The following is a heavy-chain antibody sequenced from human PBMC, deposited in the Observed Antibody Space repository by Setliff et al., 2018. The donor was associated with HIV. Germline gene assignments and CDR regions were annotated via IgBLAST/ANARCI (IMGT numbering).Heavy chain of an antibody. CDR1: GGSFSGYY. V-gene: IGHV4-59*08. D-gene: IGHD6-13*01. CDR2: IYYSGST. CDR3: ARRGYSSSWYDYGMDV. Sequence: SETLSLTCTVYGGSFSGYYWSWIRQPPGKGLEWIGYIYYSGSTYYNPSLKSRVTISVDTSKNQFSLKLSSVTAADTAVYYCARRGYSSSWYDYGMDVWGQGTTVTVSS. J-gene: IGHJ6*02.